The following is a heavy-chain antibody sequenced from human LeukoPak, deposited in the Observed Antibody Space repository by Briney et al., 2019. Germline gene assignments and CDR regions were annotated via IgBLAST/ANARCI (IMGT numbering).Heavy chain of an antibody. D-gene: IGHD6-13*01. Sequence: ASVKVSCKASGYTFTGYYMHWVRQAPGQGLEWMGWINPNSGGTNYAQKFQGRVTMTRDTSISTAYMELSRLRSDDTAVYYCARPQRSGSWSEFDYWGQGTLVTVSS. J-gene: IGHJ4*02. CDR1: GYTFTGYY. CDR3: ARPQRSGSWSEFDY. CDR2: INPNSGGT. V-gene: IGHV1-2*02.